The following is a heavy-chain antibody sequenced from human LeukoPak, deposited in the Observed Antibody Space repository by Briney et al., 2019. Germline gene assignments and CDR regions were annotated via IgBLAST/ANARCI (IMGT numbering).Heavy chain of an antibody. Sequence: PGRSLRLSCAASGCTFSSYGMHWVRQAPGKGLGWVAVIWYDGSYKYYADSVKGRFTISRDNSKNTLYLQMNSLRAEDTAVYYCARDPTAYYDSSGYYLNTIDYWGQGTLVTVSS. CDR2: IWYDGSYK. V-gene: IGHV3-33*01. J-gene: IGHJ4*02. D-gene: IGHD3-22*01. CDR3: ARDPTAYYDSSGYYLNTIDY. CDR1: GCTFSSYG.